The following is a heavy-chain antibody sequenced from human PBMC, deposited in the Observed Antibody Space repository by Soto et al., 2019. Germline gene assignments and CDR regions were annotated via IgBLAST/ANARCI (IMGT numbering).Heavy chain of an antibody. V-gene: IGHV4-30-4*01. J-gene: IGHJ6*03. CDR3: VCFWPLIAARATTGYYYYMDV. CDR1: GGSISSGDYY. Sequence: SETLSLTCTVSGGSISSGDYYWSWIRQPPGKGLEWIGYIYYSGSTYYNPSLKSRVTISVDTSKNQLSLKLSSVTAADTDVYYCVCFWPLIAARATTGYYYYMDVWGKGTTVTVSS. D-gene: IGHD6-6*01. CDR2: IYYSGST.